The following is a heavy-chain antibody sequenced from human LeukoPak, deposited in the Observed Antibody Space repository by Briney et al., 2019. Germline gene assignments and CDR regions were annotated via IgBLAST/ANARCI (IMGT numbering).Heavy chain of an antibody. Sequence: KPSETLSLTCAVYGGSFSGYYWSWIRQPPGKGLEWIGEINHSGSTNYNPSLKSRVTISVDTSKNQFSLKLSSVTAADTAVYYCARGVAVSSSGWYNYWGQGTLVTVSS. J-gene: IGHJ4*02. V-gene: IGHV4-34*01. CDR1: GGSFSGYY. D-gene: IGHD6-19*01. CDR3: ARGVAVSSSGWYNY. CDR2: INHSGST.